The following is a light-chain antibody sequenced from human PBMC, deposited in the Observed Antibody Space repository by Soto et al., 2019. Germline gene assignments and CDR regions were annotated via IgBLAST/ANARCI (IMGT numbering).Light chain of an antibody. V-gene: IGKV3-15*01. CDR2: GAS. CDR1: QDVSTN. CDR3: QHYNNWPPYS. J-gene: IGKJ2*03. Sequence: ETVMTQSPDTLSVSPGDSATLSCRASQDVSTNLAWFQQKPGQTPRLVLYGASKRATGIPARFSGSGSGRHFTLTISSRQSEDFGVYYCQHYNNWPPYSFGQGTKVEIK.